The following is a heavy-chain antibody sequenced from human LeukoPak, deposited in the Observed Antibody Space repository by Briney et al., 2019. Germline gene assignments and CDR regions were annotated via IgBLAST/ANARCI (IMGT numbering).Heavy chain of an antibody. D-gene: IGHD3-22*01. CDR1: GFTFSNYA. Sequence: GGSLRLSCAASGFTFSNYAMSWVRQAPGKGLEWVSSISSSSSYIYYADSVKGRFTISRDNAKNSLYLQMNSLRAEDTAVYYCASRYYYDSSGVDYWGQGTLVTVSS. CDR3: ASRYYYDSSGVDY. V-gene: IGHV3-21*01. CDR2: ISSSSSYI. J-gene: IGHJ4*02.